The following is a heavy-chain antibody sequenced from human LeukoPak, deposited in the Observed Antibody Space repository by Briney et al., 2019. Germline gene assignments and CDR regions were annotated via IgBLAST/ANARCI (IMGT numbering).Heavy chain of an antibody. CDR3: ARDLNRPTFDY. V-gene: IGHV4-59*11. Sequence: SETLSLTCTVSGGSISSHYWSWIRQPPGKGLEWIGYIYYSGSTNYNPSLKSRVTISVDTSKNQFSLKLSSVTAADTAVYYCARDLNRPTFDYWGQGTLVTISS. D-gene: IGHD1-14*01. J-gene: IGHJ4*02. CDR1: GGSISSHY. CDR2: IYYSGST.